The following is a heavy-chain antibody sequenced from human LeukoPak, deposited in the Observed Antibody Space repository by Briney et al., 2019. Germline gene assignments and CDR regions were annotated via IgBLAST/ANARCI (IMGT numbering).Heavy chain of an antibody. CDR1: GGSISSGDYY. V-gene: IGHV4-61*08. J-gene: IGHJ3*02. CDR3: ARQIVVVPAAIGPDAFDI. D-gene: IGHD2-2*01. Sequence: SETLSLTCTVSGGSISSGDYYWSWIRQPPGKGLEWIGYIYYSGSTNYNPSLKSRVAISVDTSKNQFSLKLSSVTAADTAVYYCARQIVVVPAAIGPDAFDIWGQGTMVTVSS. CDR2: IYYSGST.